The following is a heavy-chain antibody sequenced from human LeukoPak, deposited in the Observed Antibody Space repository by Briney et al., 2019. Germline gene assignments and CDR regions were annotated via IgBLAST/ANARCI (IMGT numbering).Heavy chain of an antibody. CDR3: ARGYCTSSSCYNDY. CDR1: GFTFSSYA. J-gene: IGHJ4*02. Sequence: GGSLRLSCSASGFTFSSYAFHWVRQAPGKGLEWVATMSFDVNNKYYADSVRGRFTISRDNSKNTLYLQMNSLRAEDTAVYSCARGYCTSSSCYNDYWGQGTLVTVSS. V-gene: IGHV3-30*04. CDR2: MSFDVNNK. D-gene: IGHD2-2*02.